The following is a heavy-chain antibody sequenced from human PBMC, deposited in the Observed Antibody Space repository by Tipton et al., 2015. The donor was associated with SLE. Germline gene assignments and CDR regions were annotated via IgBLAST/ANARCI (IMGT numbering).Heavy chain of an antibody. D-gene: IGHD2-21*02. V-gene: IGHV4-59*12. CDR1: GGSISSYY. J-gene: IGHJ4*02. CDR3: ARLVTLSRIDY. Sequence: TLSLTCTVSGGSISSYYWSWIRQPPGKGLEWIGYIYYSGSANYNPSLKSRVTISVDTSKNQFSLKLSSVTAADTAVYYCARLVTLSRIDYWGQGTLLTVSS. CDR2: IYYSGSA.